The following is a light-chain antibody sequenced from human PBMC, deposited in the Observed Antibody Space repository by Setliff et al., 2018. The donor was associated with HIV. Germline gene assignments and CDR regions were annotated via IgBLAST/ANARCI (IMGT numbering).Light chain of an antibody. V-gene: IGLV2-14*03. CDR3: SSYTSSTPPYV. Sequence: QSVLTQPASVSWSPGQSLTISCTGASSDVGGYSFVSWYQQHPGKAPKLMIYDVSYRPSGVSDRFSGSKSGNTASLTISGLQSEYEAEYYCSSYTSSTPPYVCGTGTKVIVL. CDR2: DVS. J-gene: IGLJ1*01. CDR1: SSDVGGYSF.